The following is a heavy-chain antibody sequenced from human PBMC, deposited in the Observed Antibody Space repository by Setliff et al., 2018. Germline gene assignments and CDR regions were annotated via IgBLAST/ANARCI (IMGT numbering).Heavy chain of an antibody. CDR1: GFTFSTYA. CDR2: IYSGDRNT. D-gene: IGHD3-22*01. CDR3: VRGSAYSSGSLDC. J-gene: IGHJ4*02. Sequence: GGSLRLSCAASGFTFSTYAMSWVRQAPGKGLEWVSTIYSGDRNTFYTDSVKGRFTISRDNGKNTVYLQMNSLRAEDTAMYYCVRGSAYSSGSLDCWGQGTLVTVSS. V-gene: IGHV3-23*05.